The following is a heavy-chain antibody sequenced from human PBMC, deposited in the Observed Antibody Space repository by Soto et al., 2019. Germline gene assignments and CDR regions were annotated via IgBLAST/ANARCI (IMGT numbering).Heavy chain of an antibody. D-gene: IGHD2-8*01. J-gene: IGHJ5*01. CDR3: ARTTIVLMVYAIWFDS. CDR1: GGSISSGGYY. V-gene: IGHV4-31*03. CDR2: IYYSGST. Sequence: SETLSLTCTVSGGSISSGGYYWSWIRQHPGKGLEWIGYIYYSGSTYYNPSLKSRVTISVDTSKNQFSLKLSSVTAADTAVYYCARTTIVLMVYAIWFDSWGQGTLVTVSS.